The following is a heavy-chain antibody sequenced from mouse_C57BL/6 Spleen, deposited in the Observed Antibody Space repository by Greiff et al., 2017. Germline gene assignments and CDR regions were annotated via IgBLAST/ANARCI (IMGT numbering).Heavy chain of an antibody. CDR2: INPNNGGT. CDR1: GYTFTDYN. Sequence: VQLQQSGPELVKPGASVKIPCKASGYTFTDYNMDWVKQSHGKSLEWIGDINPNNGGTIYNQKFKGKATLTVDKSSSTAYMELRSLTSEDTAVYYCARRDDGSLYFDYWGQGTTLTVSS. CDR3: ARRDDGSLYFDY. J-gene: IGHJ2*01. D-gene: IGHD1-1*01. V-gene: IGHV1-18*01.